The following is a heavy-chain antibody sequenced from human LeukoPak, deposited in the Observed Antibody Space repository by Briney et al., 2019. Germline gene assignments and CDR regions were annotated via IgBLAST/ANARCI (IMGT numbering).Heavy chain of an antibody. V-gene: IGHV1-69*13. CDR2: IIPIFGTA. D-gene: IGHD3-22*01. CDR3: ARDSAGSSGYYYCDY. J-gene: IGHJ4*02. CDR1: GGTFSSYA. Sequence: ASVKVSCKASGGTFSSYAISWVRQAPGQGLEWMGGIIPIFGTANYAQKFQGRVTITADESTSTAYTELSSLRSEDTAVYYCARDSAGSSGYYYCDYWGQGTLVTVSS.